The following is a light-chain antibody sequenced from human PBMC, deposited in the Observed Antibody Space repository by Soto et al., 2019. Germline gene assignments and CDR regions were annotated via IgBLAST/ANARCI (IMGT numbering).Light chain of an antibody. CDR1: SSDVGSYNL. Sequence: QSALTQPASVSGSPGQSITISCTGTSSDVGSYNLVSWYQQHPGKAPKLMIYEVSKRPSGVSNRFSGPKSGNTASLTISGLQAEDEADYYCCSYAGSSYVFGTGTQLTVL. J-gene: IGLJ1*01. CDR2: EVS. V-gene: IGLV2-23*02. CDR3: CSYAGSSYV.